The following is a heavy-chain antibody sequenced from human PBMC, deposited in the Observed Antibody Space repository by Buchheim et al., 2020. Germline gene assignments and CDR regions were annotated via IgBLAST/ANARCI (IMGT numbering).Heavy chain of an antibody. CDR2: ISSSGSTI. Sequence: EVQLVESGGGLVQPGGSLRLSCAASGFTFSSYEMNWVRQAPGKGLEWVSYISSSGSTIYYAASVKGRFTISRDNAKNSLYLQMNSLRAEDTAVYYCARDKPYYDFWSGYLGYFDYWGQGTL. CDR1: GFTFSSYE. CDR3: ARDKPYYDFWSGYLGYFDY. V-gene: IGHV3-48*03. D-gene: IGHD3-3*01. J-gene: IGHJ4*02.